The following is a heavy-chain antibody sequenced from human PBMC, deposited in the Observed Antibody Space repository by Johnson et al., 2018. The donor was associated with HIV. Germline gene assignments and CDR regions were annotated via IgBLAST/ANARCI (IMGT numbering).Heavy chain of an antibody. CDR1: GFTFSSYA. Sequence: QVQLVESGGGVVQPGRSLRLSCAASGFTFSSYAMHWVRQAPGKGLEWVAVISYDGSNKYYADSVKGRFTISRDNSKNTLYLQMNSLRAEDTAVYYCARAWGDLAPDAFDIWGLGTMVTVSS. V-gene: IGHV3-30-3*01. CDR2: ISYDGSNK. CDR3: ARAWGDLAPDAFDI. D-gene: IGHD7-27*01. J-gene: IGHJ3*02.